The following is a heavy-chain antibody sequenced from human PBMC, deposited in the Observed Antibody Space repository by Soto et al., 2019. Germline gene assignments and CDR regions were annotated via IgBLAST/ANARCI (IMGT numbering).Heavy chain of an antibody. CDR2: ISSSSSYI. J-gene: IGHJ5*02. CDR1: GFTFSSYS. CDR3: ARDVRDYDFWSGYHPVNWFDP. V-gene: IGHV3-21*01. D-gene: IGHD3-3*01. Sequence: VGSLRLSCAASGFTFSSYSMNWVRQAPGKGLEWVSSISSSSSYIYYADSVKGRFTISRDNAKNSLYLQMNSLRAEDTAVYYCARDVRDYDFWSGYHPVNWFDPWGQGTLVTVSS.